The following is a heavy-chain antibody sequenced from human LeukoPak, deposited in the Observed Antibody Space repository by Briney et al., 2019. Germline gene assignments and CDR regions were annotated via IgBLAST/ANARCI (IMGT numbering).Heavy chain of an antibody. V-gene: IGHV4-59*01. D-gene: IGHD3-10*01. CDR3: ARVASMVRGSWFDP. CDR1: GGSISSYY. J-gene: IGHJ5*02. Sequence: SETPSLTCTVSGGSISSYYWSWIRQPPGKGLEWIGYIYYSGSTNYNPSLKSRVTISVDTSKNQFSLKLSSVTAADTAVYYCARVASMVRGSWFDPWGQGTLVTVSS. CDR2: IYYSGST.